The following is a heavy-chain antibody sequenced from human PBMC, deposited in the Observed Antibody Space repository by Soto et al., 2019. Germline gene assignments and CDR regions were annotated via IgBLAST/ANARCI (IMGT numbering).Heavy chain of an antibody. Sequence: QSQTLSLTCAISGDSVSSNSAAWTWIRQSPSRGLEWLGRTYYRSKWYNDYAVSVKSRITINPGTSKNQFSLQLNSVTPEDTAVYYCARDRSRSGSYYRGQLYYYGMDVWGQGTTVTVSS. V-gene: IGHV6-1*01. D-gene: IGHD1-26*01. CDR1: GDSVSSNSAA. CDR3: ARDRSRSGSYYRGQLYYYGMDV. J-gene: IGHJ6*02. CDR2: TYYRSKWYN.